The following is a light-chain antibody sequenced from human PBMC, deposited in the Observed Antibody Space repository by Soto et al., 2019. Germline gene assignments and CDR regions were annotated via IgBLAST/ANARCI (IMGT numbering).Light chain of an antibody. CDR1: QGIRNY. V-gene: IGKV1-27*01. Sequence: DIQMTQSPTSLSASVGDRVTITCRASQGIRNYVAWYQQIPGKAPKLLIYAASTLQSGFPSRFSGSGSGTDFTLTINGLQPEAVATYSCQKYSSVPVFGPGTKVEIK. CDR3: QKYSSVPV. J-gene: IGKJ3*01. CDR2: AAS.